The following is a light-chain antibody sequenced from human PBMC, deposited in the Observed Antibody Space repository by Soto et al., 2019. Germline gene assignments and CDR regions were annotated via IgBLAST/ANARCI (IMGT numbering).Light chain of an antibody. V-gene: IGLV2-14*03. CDR1: SSDVGGYDY. CDR3: SSYRSHNSLV. CDR2: DVT. Sequence: QSALTQPASVSGSPGQSITISCTGSSSDVGGYDYVSWFQQHPGKAPKLMIYDVTNRPSGVSIRFSGSKSGNTASLTISGLQAEDEAEYYCSSYRSHNSLVFGGGTKLTVL. J-gene: IGLJ2*01.